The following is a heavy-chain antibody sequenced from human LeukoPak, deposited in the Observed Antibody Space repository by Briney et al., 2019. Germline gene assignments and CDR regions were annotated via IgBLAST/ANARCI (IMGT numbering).Heavy chain of an antibody. D-gene: IGHD6-19*01. CDR2: IIPILGIA. J-gene: IGHJ4*02. CDR1: GGTFSSYA. CDR3: VSSADSSGWYPYDY. Sequence: VKVSCKASGGTFSSYAISRVRHAPGQGLEWMGRIIPILGIANYAQKFQGRVTITADKSTSTAYMELSSLRSEETAVYYCVSSADSSGWYPYDYWGQGTLVTVSS. V-gene: IGHV1-69*10.